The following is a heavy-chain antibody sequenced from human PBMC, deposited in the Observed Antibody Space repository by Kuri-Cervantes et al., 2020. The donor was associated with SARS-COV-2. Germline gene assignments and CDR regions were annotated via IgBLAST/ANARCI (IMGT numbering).Heavy chain of an antibody. CDR3: SLDASDY. J-gene: IGHJ4*02. Sequence: SVKVSCKTSGFTFTGSTIQWVRQARGQGLEWIGWIVVGSGDTSYAQEFQDRVTITRDMSTATAYMELRILRSEDTAVYFCSLDASDYWGQGTLVAVSS. D-gene: IGHD3-16*01. CDR2: IVVGSGDT. V-gene: IGHV1-58*02. CDR1: GFTFTGST.